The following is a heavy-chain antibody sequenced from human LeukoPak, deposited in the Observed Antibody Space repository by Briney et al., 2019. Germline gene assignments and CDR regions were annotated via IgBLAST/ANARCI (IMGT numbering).Heavy chain of an antibody. J-gene: IGHJ3*02. CDR1: TDSFSSHY. CDR3: ARDLVTVTKGFDI. Sequence: SETLSLSCAVSTDSFSSHYWTWIRQPPGKGLEWIGYISYIGSTNYNPSLKSRVTISIDTSKNQFSLKLSSVTAAATAVYYCARDLVTVTKGFDIWGQGKMVSVSS. D-gene: IGHD4-17*01. V-gene: IGHV4-59*11. CDR2: ISYIGST.